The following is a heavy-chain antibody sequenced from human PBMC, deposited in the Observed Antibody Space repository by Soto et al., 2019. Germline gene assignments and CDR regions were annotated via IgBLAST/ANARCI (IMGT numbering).Heavy chain of an antibody. CDR3: AKVVNYAVAIENFAP. V-gene: IGHV3-23*01. J-gene: IGHJ5*02. CDR1: DFTFGNYG. CDR2: ISSSSRRT. Sequence: GGSLRLSCETSDFTFGNYGMGWVRQAPGKGLYWVSGISSSSRRTYYADSVRGRFTISRDNSKNTLYLQMDTLRADDTAVYYCAKVVNYAVAIENFAPWGQGLLLTLSS. D-gene: IGHD6-19*01.